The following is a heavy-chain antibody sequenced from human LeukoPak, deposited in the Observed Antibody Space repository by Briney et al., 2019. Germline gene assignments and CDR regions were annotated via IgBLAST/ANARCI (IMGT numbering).Heavy chain of an antibody. CDR1: GGSIRSYY. CDR2: IYYSGST. Sequence: SETLSLTCTVSGGSIRSYYWSWIRQPPGKGLEWIGYIYYSGSTNYNPSLKSRVTISVDTSKNQFSLKLSSVTAADTAVYYCARVAYYYYYYMDVWGKGTTVSVSS. CDR3: ARVAYYYYYYMDV. J-gene: IGHJ6*03. V-gene: IGHV4-59*01.